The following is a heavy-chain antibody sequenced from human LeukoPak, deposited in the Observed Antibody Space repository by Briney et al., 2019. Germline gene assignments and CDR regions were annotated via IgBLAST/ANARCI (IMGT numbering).Heavy chain of an antibody. V-gene: IGHV3-53*01. CDR3: ARGGIQLWLPMAD. D-gene: IGHD5-18*01. J-gene: IGHJ4*02. Sequence: GGSLRLYCAASGFIVSNKYMSWVRQAPGRGLEWVSIIYTGGSTYYADSVKGRFTISRDNSKNTLYLQMNSLRVEDTAVYYCARGGIQLWLPMADWGQGTLVTVSS. CDR1: GFIVSNKY. CDR2: IYTGGST.